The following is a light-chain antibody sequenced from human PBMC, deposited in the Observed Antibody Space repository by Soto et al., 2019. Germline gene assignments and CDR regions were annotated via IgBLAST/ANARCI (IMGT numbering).Light chain of an antibody. V-gene: IGLV2-14*01. CDR2: EVS. CDR3: SSYTSSSTLYV. CDR1: SSNIGANT. J-gene: IGLJ1*01. Sequence: QSVLTQPPSASGTPGQRVAFSCSGSSSNIGANTVSWYQQHPGKAPKLMIYEVSNRPSGVSNRFSGSKSGNTASLTISGLQAEDEADYYCSSYTSSSTLYVSGTGTKVTVL.